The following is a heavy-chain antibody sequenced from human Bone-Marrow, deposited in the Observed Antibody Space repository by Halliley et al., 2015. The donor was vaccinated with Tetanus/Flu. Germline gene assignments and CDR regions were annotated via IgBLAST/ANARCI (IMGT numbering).Heavy chain of an antibody. CDR2: IYDSVST. CDR3: ARGTSMDV. J-gene: IGHJ6*02. V-gene: IGHV4-59*01. Sequence: KGLELIGYIYDSVSTNYNPSLKSRIAISVDMSNNQFSLKLTSVTVADTAVYYCARGTSMDVWGQGTTVTVSS.